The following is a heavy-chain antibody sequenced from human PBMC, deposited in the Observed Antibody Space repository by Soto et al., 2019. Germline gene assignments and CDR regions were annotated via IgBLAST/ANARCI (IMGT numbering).Heavy chain of an antibody. CDR2: IYYSGST. Sequence: SETLSLTCTVSGGSISSSSYYWGWIRQPPGKGLEWIGSIYYSGSTYYNPSLKSRVTISVDTSKNQFSLKLSSVTAADTAVYYCARLTVTKLNWYFDLWGRGTLVTVSS. CDR1: GGSISSSSYY. V-gene: IGHV4-39*01. J-gene: IGHJ2*01. CDR3: ARLTVTKLNWYFDL. D-gene: IGHD4-17*01.